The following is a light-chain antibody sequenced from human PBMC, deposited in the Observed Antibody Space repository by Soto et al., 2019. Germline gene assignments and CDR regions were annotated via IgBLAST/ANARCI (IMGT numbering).Light chain of an antibody. J-gene: IGLJ1*01. Sequence: QSALTQPASVSGSPGQSITISCTGTSSDFGGYNYVSWYQQYPGKVPKLLIYHVSNRPSGVSNRFSGSKSGNTASLTISRLQAEDEADYFCTSFTSDNLYVFGTGTKVTVL. CDR3: TSFTSDNLYV. CDR1: SSDFGGYNY. CDR2: HVS. V-gene: IGLV2-14*03.